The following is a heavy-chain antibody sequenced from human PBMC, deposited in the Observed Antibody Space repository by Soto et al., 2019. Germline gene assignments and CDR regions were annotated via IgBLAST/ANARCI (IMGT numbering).Heavy chain of an antibody. CDR2: IYYSGDT. J-gene: IGHJ4*01. V-gene: IGHV4-39*01. CDR3: ARYFGRFYSESSGYHYRGHFDD. Sequence: PETLSLTCSVSGDSISSSGYYWGWIRQPPEKGLEWIGTIYYSGDTYYNPSLKSRVTISVDTSKNQFSLRLRSVTAADTAVYYCARYFGRFYSESSGYHYRGHFDDWGQRSQGTVS. D-gene: IGHD3-22*01. CDR1: GDSISSSGYY.